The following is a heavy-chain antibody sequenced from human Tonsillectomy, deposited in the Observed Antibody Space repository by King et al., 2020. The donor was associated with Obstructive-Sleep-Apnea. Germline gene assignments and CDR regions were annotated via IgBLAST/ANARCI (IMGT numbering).Heavy chain of an antibody. CDR2: INAGNGNT. V-gene: IGHV1-3*01. D-gene: IGHD3-22*01. Sequence: QLVQSGAEVKKPGASVKVSCKASGYMFTSYAMHWVRQAPGQRLEWMGWINAGNGNTKYSQNFQGRVTITRDTAASTVYMELSSLRSEDTAQYYCARDYYDSSGYHYYLDYWGQGSLVSVSS. CDR1: GYMFTSYA. J-gene: IGHJ4*02. CDR3: ARDYYDSSGYHYYLDY.